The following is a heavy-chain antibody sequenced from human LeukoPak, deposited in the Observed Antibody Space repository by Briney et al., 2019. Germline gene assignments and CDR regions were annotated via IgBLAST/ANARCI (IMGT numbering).Heavy chain of an antibody. D-gene: IGHD1-26*01. CDR3: ARADGSGSYLLRDY. V-gene: IGHV3-23*01. J-gene: IGHJ4*02. CDR2: ISGSGGST. CDR1: GFTFSSYA. Sequence: GGSLRLSCAASGFTFSSYAMSWVRQAPGKGLEWVSAISGSGGSTYYADSVKGRFTISRDNSKNTPYLQMNSLRAEDTAVYYCARADGSGSYLLRDYWGQGTLVTVSS.